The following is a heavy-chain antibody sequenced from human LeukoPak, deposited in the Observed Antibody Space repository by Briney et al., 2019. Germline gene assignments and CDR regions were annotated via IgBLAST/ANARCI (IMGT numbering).Heavy chain of an antibody. CDR1: GYSFTSYW. Sequence: GESLKISCKGSGYSFTSYWIGWVRQMPGKGLEWMGIIYPGDSDTRYSPYFQGQVTISADKSLSTAYLQWSSLSASDTAMYYCASRVYSYGYDYWGQGTLVTVSS. J-gene: IGHJ4*02. CDR3: ASRVYSYGYDY. CDR2: IYPGDSDT. V-gene: IGHV5-51*01. D-gene: IGHD5-18*01.